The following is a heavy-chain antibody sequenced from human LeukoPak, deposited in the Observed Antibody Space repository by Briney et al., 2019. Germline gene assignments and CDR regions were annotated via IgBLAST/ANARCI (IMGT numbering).Heavy chain of an antibody. CDR1: GFTFSSEA. V-gene: IGHV3-23*01. Sequence: GGSLRLSCAVSGFTFSSEAMGWVRQLPGGGLEWVSTISPAGGTTYYADSVKGRFTVSRDNAKNSLYLQMNSLRAEDTAVYYCAKGRYFDWLLFFDYWGQGTLVTVSS. D-gene: IGHD3-9*01. CDR2: ISPAGGTT. CDR3: AKGRYFDWLLFFDY. J-gene: IGHJ4*02.